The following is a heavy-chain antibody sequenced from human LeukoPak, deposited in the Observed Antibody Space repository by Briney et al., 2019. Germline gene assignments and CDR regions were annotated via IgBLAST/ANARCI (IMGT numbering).Heavy chain of an antibody. D-gene: IGHD5-18*01. CDR1: GFTFSDFW. J-gene: IGHJ4*02. Sequence: GGSLRLSCAASGFTFSDFWMHWVRQAPGKRLVWVSRISAGGSETSYADSVRARFTNSRDNAKNTLFLEMNSLRAEDTAVYYCARHPTAMVDYWGQGTLVTVSS. V-gene: IGHV3-74*01. CDR2: ISAGGSET. CDR3: ARHPTAMVDY.